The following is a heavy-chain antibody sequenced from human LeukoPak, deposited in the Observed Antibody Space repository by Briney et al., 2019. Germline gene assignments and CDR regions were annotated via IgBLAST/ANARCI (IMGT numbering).Heavy chain of an antibody. V-gene: IGHV3-21*01. Sequence: GGSLRLSCAASGFTFSSCSMNWVRQAPGKGLEWVSSISSSSSYIYYADSVKGRFTISRDNAKNSLYLQMNSLRAEDTAVYYCAREREVQWLTPLSSYYYYGMDVWGQGTTVTVSS. CDR1: GFTFSSCS. D-gene: IGHD6-19*01. CDR3: AREREVQWLTPLSSYYYYGMDV. CDR2: ISSSSSYI. J-gene: IGHJ6*02.